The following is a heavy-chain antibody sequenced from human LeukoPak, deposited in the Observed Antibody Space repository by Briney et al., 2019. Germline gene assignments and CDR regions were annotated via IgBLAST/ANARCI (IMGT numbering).Heavy chain of an antibody. J-gene: IGHJ4*02. Sequence: GGSLRLSCAASGFTFSSYGMHWVRQAPGRGLEWVAVISYDGSNKYYADSVKGRFTISRDNSKNTLYLQMNSLRAEDTAVYYCANPYNWNDEDYWGQGTLVTVSS. CDR1: GFTFSSYG. CDR2: ISYDGSNK. V-gene: IGHV3-30*18. CDR3: ANPYNWNDEDY. D-gene: IGHD1-20*01.